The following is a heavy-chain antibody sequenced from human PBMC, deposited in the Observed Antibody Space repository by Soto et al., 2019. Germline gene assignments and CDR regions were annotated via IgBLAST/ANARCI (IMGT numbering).Heavy chain of an antibody. CDR3: VRPYYSSSWFPFDR. Sequence: PGGSLRLSCTVSGFDFGDYYMSWIRQAPGKGLEWVSYIDSGDVTTYYTDSVKGRFTISRDNAKKTVYLQMSSLRVEDTALYYCVRPYYSSSWFPFDRGGQGTLVTGSS. CDR1: GFDFGDYY. J-gene: IGHJ4*02. D-gene: IGHD6-13*01. CDR2: IDSGDVTT. V-gene: IGHV3-11*01.